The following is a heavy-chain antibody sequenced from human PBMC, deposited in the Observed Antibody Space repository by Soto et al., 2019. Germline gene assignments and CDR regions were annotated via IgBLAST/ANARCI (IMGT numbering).Heavy chain of an antibody. V-gene: IGHV3-48*03. CDR1: GFTFSSYE. D-gene: IGHD2-2*02. CDR3: ARDGPIHCSSTSCYTPGYYYGMDV. Sequence: SGGSLRLSCAASGFTFSSYEMNWVRQVPGKGLEWVSYISSSGSTIYYADSVKGRFTISRDNAKNSLYLQMNSLRAEDTAVYYCARDGPIHCSSTSCYTPGYYYGMDVWGQGTTVTVSS. CDR2: ISSSGSTI. J-gene: IGHJ6*02.